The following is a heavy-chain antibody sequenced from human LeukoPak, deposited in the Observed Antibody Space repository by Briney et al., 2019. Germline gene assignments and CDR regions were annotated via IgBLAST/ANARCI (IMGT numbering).Heavy chain of an antibody. CDR3: ARGQDSSGHDY. CDR1: GGSISDYY. Sequence: SETLSLTCTVSGGSISDYYWSWIRQPPGKGLEWIGYIYYSESTNYNPSLKSRVTISVDTSKNQFSLKLSSVTAADTAVYYCARGQDSSGHDYWGQGTLVTVSS. CDR2: IYYSEST. V-gene: IGHV4-59*01. D-gene: IGHD3-22*01. J-gene: IGHJ4*02.